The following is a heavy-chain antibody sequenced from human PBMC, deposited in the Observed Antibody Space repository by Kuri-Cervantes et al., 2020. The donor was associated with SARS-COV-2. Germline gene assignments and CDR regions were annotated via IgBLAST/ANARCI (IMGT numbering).Heavy chain of an antibody. CDR3: AKDLGGYDRGAFDI. J-gene: IGHJ3*02. V-gene: IGHV3-21*01. D-gene: IGHD5-12*01. Sequence: GESLKISCAASGFDFSLYNMNWVRQAPGKGLEWVSRISRNSNYIDYADSVKGRFTISRDNSRNTLYLQMNSLRAEDTAVYYCAKDLGGYDRGAFDIWGQGTMVTVSS. CDR2: ISRNSNYI. CDR1: GFDFSLYN.